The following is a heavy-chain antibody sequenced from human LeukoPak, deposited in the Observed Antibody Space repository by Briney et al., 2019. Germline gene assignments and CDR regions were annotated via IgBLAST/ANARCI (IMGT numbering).Heavy chain of an antibody. D-gene: IGHD5-24*01. CDR1: GGTFSSYA. Sequence: GASVKVSCKASGGTFSSYAISWVRQAPGQGLEWMGGIIPIFGTANYAQKFQGRVTITADESTSTAYMELSSLRSEDTAVYYCARDSGDGYNYYWFDPWGQGTLVTVSS. CDR3: ARDSGDGYNYYWFDP. V-gene: IGHV1-69*13. CDR2: IIPIFGTA. J-gene: IGHJ5*02.